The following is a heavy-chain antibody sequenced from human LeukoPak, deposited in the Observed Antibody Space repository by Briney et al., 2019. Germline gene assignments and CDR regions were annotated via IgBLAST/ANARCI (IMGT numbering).Heavy chain of an antibody. D-gene: IGHD3-10*01. CDR2: VTNNYNT. V-gene: IGHV3-23*01. Sequence: GGSLRLSCAASGFTFSSYEMNWVRQAPGKGLEWVSGVTNNYNTYYADSVKGRFTISRDNSKNTLYLQMNGLRAEDTAVYYCAKNKPGDWFDPWGQGTLVTVSS. CDR3: AKNKPGDWFDP. CDR1: GFTFSSYE. J-gene: IGHJ5*02.